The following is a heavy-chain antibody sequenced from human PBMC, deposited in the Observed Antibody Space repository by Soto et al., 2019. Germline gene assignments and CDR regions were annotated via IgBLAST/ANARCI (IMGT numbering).Heavy chain of an antibody. D-gene: IGHD2-15*01. V-gene: IGHV4-34*01. Sequence: PSGTLSLTCAVSGGSFSGFFWGWIRQPPGKGLEWIGEVNHGGSTNYNPSLKSRVTISSDTSKNHFSLTLRSVTAADTAVYYCARAAVAAGGPFDKWGQGDMVTVS. CDR1: GGSFSGFF. CDR3: ARAAVAAGGPFDK. CDR2: VNHGGST. J-gene: IGHJ4*02.